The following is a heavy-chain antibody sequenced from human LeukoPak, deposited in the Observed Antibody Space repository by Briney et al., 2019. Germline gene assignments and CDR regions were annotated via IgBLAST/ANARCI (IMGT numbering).Heavy chain of an antibody. D-gene: IGHD3-9*01. Sequence: GGSLRLSCAASGFTFSTYWMSWVRQAPGKGLEWVANTKEDGGEKYYVDSVKGRFTISRDNAENSLYLQMNSLRAEDTAVYYCARRSVTGSLDYWGQGTLVTVSS. CDR3: ARRSVTGSLDY. J-gene: IGHJ4*02. CDR1: GFTFSTYW. CDR2: TKEDGGEK. V-gene: IGHV3-7*01.